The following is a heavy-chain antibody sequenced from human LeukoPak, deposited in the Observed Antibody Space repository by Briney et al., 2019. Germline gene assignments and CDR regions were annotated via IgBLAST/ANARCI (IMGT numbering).Heavy chain of an antibody. D-gene: IGHD5-24*01. Sequence: PGGSLRLSCAASGFTVSSNYISWVRQAPGKGLEWVSVIYSGGSTYYADSVKGRFTISRDNSKNTLYLQMNSLRAEDTAVYYCARVTSRDGYNSDAFDIWGQGTMVTVSS. J-gene: IGHJ3*02. CDR1: GFTVSSNY. CDR3: ARVTSRDGYNSDAFDI. CDR2: IYSGGST. V-gene: IGHV3-53*01.